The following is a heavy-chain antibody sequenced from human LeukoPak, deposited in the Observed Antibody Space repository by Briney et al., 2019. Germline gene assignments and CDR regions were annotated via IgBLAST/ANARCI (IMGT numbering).Heavy chain of an antibody. CDR3: ARGPVSSSGFFAY. Sequence: GGSLRLSCAASGFTFSDYHMSWIRQAPGKGLEWVSYISSSGGNISYADSVKGRFTISRDNAKNSLYLQMNSLRAEDTAVYYCARGPVSSSGFFAYWGQGTLVTVSS. CDR1: GFTFSDYH. D-gene: IGHD6-19*01. V-gene: IGHV3-11*01. CDR2: ISSSGGNI. J-gene: IGHJ4*02.